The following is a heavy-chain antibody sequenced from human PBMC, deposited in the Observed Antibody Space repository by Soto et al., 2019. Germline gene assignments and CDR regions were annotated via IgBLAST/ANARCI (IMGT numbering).Heavy chain of an antibody. V-gene: IGHV3-23*01. CDR2: IRGSGDRT. D-gene: IGHD1-1*01. CDR3: AKQQGPGTPYYYAMDV. CDR1: GFTFSSYA. J-gene: IGHJ6*02. Sequence: EVQLLESGGGLVQPGGYLRLSCAASGFTFSSYAMSWVRQAPGKGLGWVSVIRGSGDRTYYADSVKGRFTISRDNTKNTQYMQMDTLRAEDTAVYYCAKQQGPGTPYYYAMDVWGQGTTVTVSS.